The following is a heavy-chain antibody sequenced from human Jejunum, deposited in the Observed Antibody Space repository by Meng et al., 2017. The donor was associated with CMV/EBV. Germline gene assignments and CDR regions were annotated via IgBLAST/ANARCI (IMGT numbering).Heavy chain of an antibody. CDR3: ALRGLAAGTFQQ. J-gene: IGHJ1*01. D-gene: IGHD6-13*01. CDR2: ICYDGMT. CDR1: DDSMSRNC. Sequence: QAPRQESGPGLLKPSETLSLTCAVSDDSMSRNCWSWIRQPPGKGLEWIGYICYDGMTNYNPSLKSRITISGDTSKNQFSLQVTSVTAADTAMYYCALRGLAAGTFQQWGQGTLVTVS. V-gene: IGHV4-59*01.